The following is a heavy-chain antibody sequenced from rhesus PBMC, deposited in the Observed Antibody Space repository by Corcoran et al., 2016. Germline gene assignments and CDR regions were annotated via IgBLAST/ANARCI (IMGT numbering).Heavy chain of an antibody. CDR3: TRGPSGDY. CDR2: IIYTGKTI. CDR1: GFTFSSYD. J-gene: IGHJ4*01. Sequence: EVQLVESGGGLVQPGGSLRLSCAASGFTFSSYDMSWVRQAPGKGLGWVSYIIYTGKTIYYADSVKGRFTISRDNAKNSLSLQMSSLRAEDTAVYYCTRGPSGDYWGQGVLVTVSS. V-gene: IGHV3-136*01. D-gene: IGHD6-25*01.